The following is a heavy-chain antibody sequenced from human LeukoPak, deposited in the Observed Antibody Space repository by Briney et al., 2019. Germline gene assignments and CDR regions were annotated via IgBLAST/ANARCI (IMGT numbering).Heavy chain of an antibody. CDR2: IKGDGIST. V-gene: IGHV3-74*01. CDR1: GFDFSSNW. Sequence: GSLRLSCAASGFDFSSNWMHWVRHAPGQGLVWVSRIKGDGISTNYADSVKGRFTISRDIAKNTLYLQMNSLRAEDTGVYYCAKDHYWSIDYWGRGTLVTVSS. CDR3: AKDHYWSIDY. J-gene: IGHJ4*02. D-gene: IGHD3-3*01.